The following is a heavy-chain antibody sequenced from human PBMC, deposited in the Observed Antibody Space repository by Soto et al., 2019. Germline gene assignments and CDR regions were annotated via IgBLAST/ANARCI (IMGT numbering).Heavy chain of an antibody. CDR3: AKSGSGANSERDY. CDR2: INPNSGGT. J-gene: IGHJ4*02. Sequence: ASVKVSCKASGYTFTGYYMHWVRQAPGQGLEWMGWINPNSGGTNYAQKFQGRVTMTRDTSISTAYMELSRLRSDDTAVYYCAKSGSGANSERDYCDQGTLVTVSS. V-gene: IGHV1-2*02. CDR1: GYTFTGYY. D-gene: IGHD1-26*01.